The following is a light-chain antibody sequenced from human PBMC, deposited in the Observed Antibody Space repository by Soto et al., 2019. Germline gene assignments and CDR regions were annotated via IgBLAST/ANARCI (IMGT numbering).Light chain of an antibody. V-gene: IGKV3-20*01. CDR1: QTLSNSF. Sequence: EIVLTQSPGTLSLSPGERATLSCRASQTLSNSFIAWYQQKPGQAPRLLIYGASSRATGIPDRFSGSGSGTDFTLTISRLEPEDFAVYYCQQYGSSPRTFGQGTKV. CDR2: GAS. CDR3: QQYGSSPRT. J-gene: IGKJ1*01.